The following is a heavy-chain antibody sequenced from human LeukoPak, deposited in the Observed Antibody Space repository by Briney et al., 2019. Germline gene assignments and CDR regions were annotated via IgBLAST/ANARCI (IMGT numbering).Heavy chain of an antibody. J-gene: IGHJ4*02. CDR3: ARGSGSYYTFDY. D-gene: IGHD1-26*01. CDR2: IIPIFGTA. CDR1: GYSFTDYF. V-gene: IGHV1-69*13. Sequence: GASVKVSCKASGYSFTDYFISWVRQAPGQGLEWMGGIIPIFGTANYAQKFQGRVTITADESTSTAYMELSSLRSEDTAVYYCARGSGSYYTFDYWGQGTLVTVSS.